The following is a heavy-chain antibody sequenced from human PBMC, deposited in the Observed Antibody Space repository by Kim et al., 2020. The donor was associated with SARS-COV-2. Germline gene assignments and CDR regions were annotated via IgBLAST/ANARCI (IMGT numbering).Heavy chain of an antibody. CDR2: ISSSSSTI. CDR3: ARIPDQYYDYVWGSP. D-gene: IGHD3-16*01. J-gene: IGHJ4*02. Sequence: GGSLRLSCAASGFTFSSYSMNWVRQAPGKGLEWVSYISSSSSTIYYADSVKGRFTISRDNAKNSLYLQMNSLRAEDTAVYYCARIPDQYYDYVWGSPWGQGTLVTVSS. V-gene: IGHV3-48*04. CDR1: GFTFSSYS.